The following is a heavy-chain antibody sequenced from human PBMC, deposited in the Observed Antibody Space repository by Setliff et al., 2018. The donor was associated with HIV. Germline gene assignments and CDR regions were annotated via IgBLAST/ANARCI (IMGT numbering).Heavy chain of an antibody. CDR2: IYYSGNT. CDR3: ARIVRWELVATSTFFYYYMDV. Sequence: PSETLSLTCSVSGASIRGHYWSWIRQSPGKGLEWIGNIYYSGNTNYNPSFKSRVATSVDTSKNQFSLKLSSVTAADTAVYYCARIVRWELVATSTFFYYYMDVRGKGTTVTVSS. D-gene: IGHD1-26*01. CDR1: GASIRGHY. V-gene: IGHV4-59*08. J-gene: IGHJ6*03.